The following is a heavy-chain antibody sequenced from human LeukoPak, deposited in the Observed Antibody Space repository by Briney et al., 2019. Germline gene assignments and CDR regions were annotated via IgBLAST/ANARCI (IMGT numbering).Heavy chain of an antibody. V-gene: IGHV1-2*02. CDR2: INPNSGGT. CDR1: GYTFTGYY. J-gene: IGHJ6*03. D-gene: IGHD1-1*01. CDR3: AGPTTHSYYYYYMDV. Sequence: GASVKVSCKASGYTFTGYYMHWVRQAPAQGLEWMGWINPNSGGTNYAQKFQGRVTLTRDTSISTAYMELSRLRSDDTAVYYCAGPTTHSYYYYYMDVWGKGTTVTVSS.